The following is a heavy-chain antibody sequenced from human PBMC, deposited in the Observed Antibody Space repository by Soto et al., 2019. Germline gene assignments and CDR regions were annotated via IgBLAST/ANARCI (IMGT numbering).Heavy chain of an antibody. CDR2: IDPSDSYT. J-gene: IGHJ6*02. V-gene: IGHV5-10-1*01. CDR1: GYSFTSYW. Sequence: GESLKISCKGSGYSFTSYWISWVRQMPGKVLEWMGRIDPSDSYTNYSPSFQGHVTISADKSISTAYLQWSSLKASDTAMYYCARQSPGSGHLYYYYYGMDVRGQGXTVTVYS. CDR3: ARQSPGSGHLYYYYYGMDV. D-gene: IGHD6-19*01.